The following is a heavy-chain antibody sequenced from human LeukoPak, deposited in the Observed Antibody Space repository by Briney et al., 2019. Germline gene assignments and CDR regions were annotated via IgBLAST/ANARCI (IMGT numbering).Heavy chain of an antibody. CDR2: IYSGGST. Sequence: GGSLRLSCAASGFTVSSNYMGWVRQAPGKGLEWVSVIYSGGSTYYADSVKGRFTISRDNSKNTLYLQMNSLRAEDTAVYYCARGYYDSSGYPFDYWGQGTLVTVSS. CDR1: GFTVSSNY. V-gene: IGHV3-53*01. D-gene: IGHD3-22*01. CDR3: ARGYYDSSGYPFDY. J-gene: IGHJ4*02.